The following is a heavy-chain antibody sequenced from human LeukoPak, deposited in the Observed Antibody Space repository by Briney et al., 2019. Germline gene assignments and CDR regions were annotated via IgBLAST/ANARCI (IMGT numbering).Heavy chain of an antibody. CDR1: GGSFSGYY. Sequence: PSETLSLTCAVYGGSFSGYYWSWIRQPAGKGLEWIGSIYYSGSTYYNPSLKSRVTISVDTSKNQFPLKLSSVTAADTAVYYCQAYYGSGSYSDYWGQGTLVTVSS. V-gene: IGHV4-59*05. J-gene: IGHJ4*02. D-gene: IGHD3-10*01. CDR3: QAYYGSGSYSDY. CDR2: IYYSGST.